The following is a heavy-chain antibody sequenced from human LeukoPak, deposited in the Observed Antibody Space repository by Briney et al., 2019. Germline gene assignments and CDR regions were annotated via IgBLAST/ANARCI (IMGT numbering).Heavy chain of an antibody. D-gene: IGHD3-9*01. V-gene: IGHV1-2*02. CDR2: INPNSGGT. CDR3: ARDASSGFDGSYYSDY. Sequence: GASVKVSCKASGYTFTGYYMHWVRQAPGQGLEWMGLINPNSGGTNYAQKFQGRVTMTRDTSIDTAFMELSSLTSDDTALYYCARDASSGFDGSYYSDYWGQGSLVTVSS. J-gene: IGHJ4*02. CDR1: GYTFTGYY.